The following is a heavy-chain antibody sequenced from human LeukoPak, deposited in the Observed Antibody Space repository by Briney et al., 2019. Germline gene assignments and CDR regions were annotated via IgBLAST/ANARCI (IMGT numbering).Heavy chain of an antibody. J-gene: IGHJ2*01. CDR3: ARLEYSSGWSKWYFDL. CDR2: IYYTGST. Sequence: SETLSLTCTVSGGSISSGSYYWGWIRQPPGEGLEWIGNIYYTGSTYYKSSLKSRVTMFADTSKNQLSLKLSSVTAADTAVYYCARLEYSSGWSKWYFDLWGRGTLVTVSS. D-gene: IGHD6-19*01. CDR1: GGSISSGSYY. V-gene: IGHV4-39*01.